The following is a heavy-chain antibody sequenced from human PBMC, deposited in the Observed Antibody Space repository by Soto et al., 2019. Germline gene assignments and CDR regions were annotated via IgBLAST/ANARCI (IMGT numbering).Heavy chain of an antibody. D-gene: IGHD2-2*01. CDR3: AKEIVVVPTAPLNEPGAFDI. V-gene: IGHV3-9*01. CDR1: GFTFDDYA. CDR2: ITWNSVSI. J-gene: IGHJ3*02. Sequence: LRLSCAASGFTFDDYAMHWVRQPPGKGLEWVSGITWNSVSIGYADSVKGRFTISRDYAKNSLYLQMNSLRAEDTALYYCAKEIVVVPTAPLNEPGAFDIWGQGTMVTVSS.